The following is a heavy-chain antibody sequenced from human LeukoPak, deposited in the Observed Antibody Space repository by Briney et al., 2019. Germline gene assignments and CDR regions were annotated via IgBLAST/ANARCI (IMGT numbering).Heavy chain of an antibody. V-gene: IGHV4-59*12. D-gene: IGHD1-26*01. J-gene: IGHJ4*02. CDR2: IYHSGAI. Sequence: SETLSLTCTVSGDSIRSYYWYWFRQPPGKTLEWIACIYHSGAIHYNPSIESRATISLDTSKNQFSLGLSSVTAADTAVYYCAREGIVRTYDHWGQGTLVTVSA. CDR1: GDSIRSYY. CDR3: AREGIVRTYDH.